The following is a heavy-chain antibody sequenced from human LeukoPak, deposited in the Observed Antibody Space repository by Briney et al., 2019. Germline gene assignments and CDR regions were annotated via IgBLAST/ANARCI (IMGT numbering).Heavy chain of an antibody. CDR1: GFTVSSNY. CDR2: IKQDGSAK. Sequence: PGGSLRLSCAASGFTVSSNYMSWVRQAPGKGLEWVANIKQDGSAKSYVDSVKGRFTISRDNAENSLSLQMNSLRAEDTAVYYCARGGFQRVAVANRHFDYWGQGTLVTVSS. V-gene: IGHV3-7*05. CDR3: ARGGFQRVAVANRHFDY. D-gene: IGHD6-19*01. J-gene: IGHJ4*02.